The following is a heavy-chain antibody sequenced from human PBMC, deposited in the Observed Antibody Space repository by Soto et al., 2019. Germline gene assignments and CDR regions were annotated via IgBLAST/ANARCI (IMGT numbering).Heavy chain of an antibody. J-gene: IGHJ5*02. D-gene: IGHD2-2*01. CDR2: IYYSGST. CDR1: GGSISSGGYY. Sequence: ASETLSLTCTVSGGSISSGGYYWSWIRQHPGKGLEWIGYIYYSGSTYYNPSLKSRVTISVDTSKNQFSLKLSSVTAADTAVYYCAREVHEAGYCSSTSCSREWFDPWGQGTLVTVSS. CDR3: AREVHEAGYCSSTSCSREWFDP. V-gene: IGHV4-31*03.